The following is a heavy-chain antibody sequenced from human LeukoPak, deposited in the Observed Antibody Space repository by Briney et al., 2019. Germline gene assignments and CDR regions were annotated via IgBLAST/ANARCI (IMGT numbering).Heavy chain of an antibody. V-gene: IGHV4-38-2*02. J-gene: IGHJ4*02. D-gene: IGHD1-26*01. CDR3: ASGFDSGSYPYYFDY. CDR1: GYFMSSGHD. Sequence: PSEPVSLICTVSGYFMSSGHDWGWLRQPPGDGLDWIGRFYHSGSTYYNPSLKSRVTISVDTSKNQFSLKLSSVTAADTAVYYCASGFDSGSYPYYFDYWGQGTLVTVSS. CDR2: FYHSGST.